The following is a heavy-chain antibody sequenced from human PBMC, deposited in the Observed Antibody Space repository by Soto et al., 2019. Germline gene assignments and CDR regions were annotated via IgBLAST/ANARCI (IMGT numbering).Heavy chain of an antibody. CDR1: GFTFSSYG. CDR2: FSGSGGST. J-gene: IGHJ3*02. CDR3: SKSAYFYGSGSYGAFDI. Sequence: PGGYLRLSCAASGFTFSSYGMSWVRQAPRKGLEWISGFSGSGGSTYYADSVKGRFTISRDNSKNTLYLQMNSLRAEDTAVYYCSKSAYFYGSGSYGAFDIWGQGTMVTVSS. V-gene: IGHV3-23*01. D-gene: IGHD3-10*01.